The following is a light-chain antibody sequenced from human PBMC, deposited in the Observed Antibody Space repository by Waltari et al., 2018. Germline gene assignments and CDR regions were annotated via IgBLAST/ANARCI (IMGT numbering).Light chain of an antibody. CDR2: DDS. J-gene: IGLJ2*01. CDR3: QVWDSSSDHLV. V-gene: IGLV3-21*03. Sequence: SYVLTQPPSVSVAPGKTARITCGGHNIGSKRVHWDQQKPGQAPVLVVYDDSDRPSGIPERFSGSNSGNTATLTISRVEAGDEADYYCQVWDSSSDHLVFGGGTKLTVL. CDR1: NIGSKR.